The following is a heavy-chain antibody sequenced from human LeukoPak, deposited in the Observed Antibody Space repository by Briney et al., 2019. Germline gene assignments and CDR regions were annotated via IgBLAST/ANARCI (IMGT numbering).Heavy chain of an antibody. CDR1: GGSISSYY. V-gene: IGHV4-59*08. CDR2: IYYSGST. J-gene: IGHJ4*02. D-gene: IGHD3-16*02. CDR3: ARLGPMITFGGVIVPYYFDY. Sequence: SETLSLTCSVSGGSISSYYWSWIRQPPGKGLEWIGYIYYSGSTNYNPSLKSRVTISVDTSKNQFSLKLSSVTAADTAVYYCARLGPMITFGGVIVPYYFDYWGQGTLVTVSS.